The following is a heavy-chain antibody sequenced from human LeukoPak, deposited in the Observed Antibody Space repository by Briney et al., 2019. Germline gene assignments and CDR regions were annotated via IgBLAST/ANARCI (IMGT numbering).Heavy chain of an antibody. CDR1: GGTFSSYA. CDR2: IIPIFGTA. V-gene: IGHV1-69*13. Sequence: ASVKVSCKASGGTFSSYAISWVRQAPGQGLEWMGGIIPIFGTANYAQKFQGRVTITADESTSTAYMELSSLRSEDTAVYYCARGGRSYCSSTSCYFNNWFDPWGQGTLVTVCS. D-gene: IGHD2-2*01. CDR3: ARGGRSYCSSTSCYFNNWFDP. J-gene: IGHJ5*02.